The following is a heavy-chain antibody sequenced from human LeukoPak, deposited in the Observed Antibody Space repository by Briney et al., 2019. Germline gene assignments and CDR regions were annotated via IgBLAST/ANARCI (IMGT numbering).Heavy chain of an antibody. CDR1: GGSISSRNW. Sequence: TSETLSLTCAVSGGSISSRNWWSWVRQPPGKGLEWIGEIHHSGSTNCNSSLKSRVTISVDKSKNQFSLKLNSATAADTAVYYCARGRGVGGRLNFDYWGQGTLVTVSS. J-gene: IGHJ4*02. CDR3: ARGRGVGGRLNFDY. D-gene: IGHD4-23*01. V-gene: IGHV4-4*02. CDR2: IHHSGST.